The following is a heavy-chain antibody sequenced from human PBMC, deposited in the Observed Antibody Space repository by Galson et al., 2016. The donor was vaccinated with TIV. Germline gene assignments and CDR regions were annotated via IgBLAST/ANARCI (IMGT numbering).Heavy chain of an antibody. Sequence: SVKVSCKASGGPFFSSYAISWVRQAPGQGLEWMGRIIPIFGTANYAQKFQGRVTITADESTSTAYMELSRLRSEDTAVYYCARHQGCCSGGSCLLDYWGQGTLVTVSS. CDR3: ARHQGCCSGGSCLLDY. CDR2: IIPIFGTA. D-gene: IGHD2-15*01. J-gene: IGHJ4*02. V-gene: IGHV1-69*13. CDR1: GGPFFSSYA.